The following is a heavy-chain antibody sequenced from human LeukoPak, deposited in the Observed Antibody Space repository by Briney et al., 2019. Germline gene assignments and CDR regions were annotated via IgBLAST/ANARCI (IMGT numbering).Heavy chain of an antibody. Sequence: ASVKVSCKASGYTFTSYGISWVRQAPGQGLEWMGWISAYNGNTNYAQKLRGRVTMTTDTSTSTAYMELRSLRSDDTAVYYCARDSYYDSSGWRVDIWGQGTMVTVSS. CDR3: ARDSYYDSSGWRVDI. J-gene: IGHJ3*02. CDR1: GYTFTSYG. D-gene: IGHD3-22*01. CDR2: ISAYNGNT. V-gene: IGHV1-18*01.